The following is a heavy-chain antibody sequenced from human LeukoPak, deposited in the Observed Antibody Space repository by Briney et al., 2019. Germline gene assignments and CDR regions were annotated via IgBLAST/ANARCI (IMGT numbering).Heavy chain of an antibody. Sequence: GGSLRLSCAPSGFTFSSYEMNWVRQAPGKGLEWVSYISSSGSTIYYADSVKGRFTISRDNAKNSLYLQMNSLRAEDTAVYYCARVMSMVRGATTSGFDYWGQGTLVTVSS. CDR2: ISSSGSTI. D-gene: IGHD3-10*01. CDR3: ARVMSMVRGATTSGFDY. J-gene: IGHJ4*02. CDR1: GFTFSSYE. V-gene: IGHV3-48*03.